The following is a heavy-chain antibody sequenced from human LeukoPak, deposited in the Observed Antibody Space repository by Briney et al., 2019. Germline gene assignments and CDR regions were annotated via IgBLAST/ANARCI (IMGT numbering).Heavy chain of an antibody. CDR2: ISSSSSYI. CDR3: ARGGRAAAGGFDY. CDR1: GFTFSSYS. V-gene: IGHV3-21*01. J-gene: IGHJ4*02. Sequence: PGGSLRLSCAASGFTFSSYSMNWVRQAPGKGLEWVSSISSSSSYIYYADSVKGRFTISRDNAKNSLYLQMNSLRAEDTAVYYCARGGRAAAGGFDYWGQGTLVTVSS. D-gene: IGHD6-13*01.